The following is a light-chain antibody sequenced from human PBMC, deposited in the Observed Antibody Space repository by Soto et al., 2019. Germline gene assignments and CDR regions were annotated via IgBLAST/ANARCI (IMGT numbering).Light chain of an antibody. J-gene: IGLJ2*01. Sequence: QSALTQPASVSETPGQSITISCTGTSSDVGTYNLVTWYQQHPGKAPKLIIYEGNKRPSGVSNRFSASKSGNTASLTISGLLAEDEADYYCCSYAPSRTLLFGGGTKLTVL. CDR2: EGN. V-gene: IGLV2-23*01. CDR1: SSDVGTYNL. CDR3: CSYAPSRTLL.